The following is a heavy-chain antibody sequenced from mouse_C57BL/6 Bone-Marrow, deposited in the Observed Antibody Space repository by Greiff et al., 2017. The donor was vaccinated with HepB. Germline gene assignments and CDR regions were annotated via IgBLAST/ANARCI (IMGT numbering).Heavy chain of an antibody. V-gene: IGHV14-4*01. J-gene: IGHJ2*01. CDR3: TTWTTVVALDY. CDR2: IDPENGDT. D-gene: IGHD1-1*01. Sequence: VQLKQSGAELVRPGASVKLSCTASGFNIKDDYMHWVKQRPEQGLEWIGWIDPENGDTEYASKFQGKATITADTSSNTAYLQLSSLTSEDTAVYYCTTWTTVVALDYWGQGTTLTVSS. CDR1: GFNIKDDY.